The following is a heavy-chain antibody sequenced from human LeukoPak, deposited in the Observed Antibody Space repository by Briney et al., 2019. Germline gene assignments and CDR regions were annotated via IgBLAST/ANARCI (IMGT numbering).Heavy chain of an antibody. CDR3: ARGRIVVPAAIQTLYYFDY. CDR2: ISAYNGNT. J-gene: IGHJ4*02. Sequence: GASVKVSCKASGYTFTSYGISWVRQAPGQGLEWMGWISAYNGNTNYAQKLQGRVTMTTDTSTSTAYMELRSLRSDDTAVYYCARGRIVVPAAIQTLYYFDYWGQGTLVTVSS. V-gene: IGHV1-18*01. D-gene: IGHD2-2*02. CDR1: GYTFTSYG.